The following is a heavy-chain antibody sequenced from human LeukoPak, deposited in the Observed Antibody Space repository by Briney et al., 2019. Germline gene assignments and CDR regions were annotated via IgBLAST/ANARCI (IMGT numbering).Heavy chain of an antibody. J-gene: IGHJ4*02. CDR3: ARGKHYYDSSGYPFDY. D-gene: IGHD3-22*01. CDR2: ISSSGSTI. CDR1: GFTFSDYY. Sequence: GGSLRLSCAASGFTFSDYYMSWIRQAPGKGLEWVSYISSSGSTIYYADSVKGRFTISRDNAKNSLYLQMNSLRAEDTAVYYCARGKHYYDSSGYPFDYWGQGTLVTVSS. V-gene: IGHV3-11*01.